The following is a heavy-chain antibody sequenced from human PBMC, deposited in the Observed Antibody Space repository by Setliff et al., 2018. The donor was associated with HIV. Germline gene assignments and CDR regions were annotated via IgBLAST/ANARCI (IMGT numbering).Heavy chain of an antibody. D-gene: IGHD1-26*01. Sequence: SLRLSCAATGFTFDSYVLHWVRQAPGKGLEWVAVMSIHGNVIIYADSVEGRFTISRDNSRNGLFLQMNSLRVEDTAVYYCARDPTVGSPDYFDFWGQGTLVTVSS. V-gene: IGHV3-30*03. J-gene: IGHJ4*02. CDR2: MSIHGNVI. CDR3: ARDPTVGSPDYFDF. CDR1: GFTFDSYV.